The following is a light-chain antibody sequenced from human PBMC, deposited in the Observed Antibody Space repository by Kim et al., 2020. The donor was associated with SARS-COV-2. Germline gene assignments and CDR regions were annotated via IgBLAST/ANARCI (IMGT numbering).Light chain of an antibody. Sequence: SLGERATLSCRASQSVITTYLAWYQQKFGQAPRLLIYGASNRATGIPDRFSGGGSGTDFTLTINRLEPEDFAVYYCQHYGTALWTFGQGTKVDIK. CDR2: GAS. J-gene: IGKJ1*01. CDR1: QSVITTY. V-gene: IGKV3-20*01. CDR3: QHYGTALWT.